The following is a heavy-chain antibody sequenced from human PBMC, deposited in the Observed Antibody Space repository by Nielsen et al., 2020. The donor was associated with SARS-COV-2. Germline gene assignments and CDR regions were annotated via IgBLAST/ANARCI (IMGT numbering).Heavy chain of an antibody. CDR1: GFTFSSYW. Sequence: LSLTCAASGFTFSSYWMHWVRQAPGKGLVWVSRINSDGSSTSYADSVKGRFTISRDNAKNTLYLQMNSLRAEDTAVYYCARDWWQQLNPFGMDVWGQGTTVTVSS. CDR3: ARDWWQQLNPFGMDV. CDR2: INSDGSST. J-gene: IGHJ6*02. V-gene: IGHV3-74*01. D-gene: IGHD6-13*01.